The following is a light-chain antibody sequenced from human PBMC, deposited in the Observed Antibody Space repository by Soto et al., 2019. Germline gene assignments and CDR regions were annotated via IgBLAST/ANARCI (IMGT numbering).Light chain of an antibody. J-gene: IGKJ2*01. CDR3: QQYNSYPYT. CDR1: QSISSW. V-gene: IGKV1-5*03. Sequence: DIQMTQSPSTLSASVGXXVTXTXRXSQSISSWLAWYQQKPGKAPKLLIYKASSLESGVPSRFSGSGSGTEFTLTINSLQPDEFATYYCQQYNSYPYTFGQGTKLEIK. CDR2: KAS.